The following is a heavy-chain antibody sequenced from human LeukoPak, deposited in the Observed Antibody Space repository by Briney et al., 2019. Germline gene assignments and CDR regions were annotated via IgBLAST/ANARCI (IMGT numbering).Heavy chain of an antibody. J-gene: IGHJ6*02. CDR2: ISSSSSYI. V-gene: IGHV3-21*01. D-gene: IGHD6-13*01. CDR1: GFTVSSNY. CDR3: ARDALSYIAAAGYYYYGMDV. Sequence: GGSVRLSCAASGFTVSSNYMSWVRQAPGKGLEWVSSISSSSSYIYYADSVKGRFTISRDNAKNSLYLQMNSLRAEDTAVYYCARDALSYIAAAGYYYYGMDVWGQGTTVTVSS.